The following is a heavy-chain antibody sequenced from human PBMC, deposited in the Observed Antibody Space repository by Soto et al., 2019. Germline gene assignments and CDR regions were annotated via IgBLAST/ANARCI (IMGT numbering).Heavy chain of an antibody. CDR2: IYPGDSDT. CDR3: ARYLVRSSLYYGMDV. V-gene: IGHV5-51*01. D-gene: IGHD6-13*01. J-gene: IGHJ6*02. CDR1: GYSFTSYW. Sequence: GESLKISCKGSGYSFTSYWIGWVRQMPGKGLEWMGIIYPGDSDTRYSPSFQGQVTISADKSISTAYLQWSSLKASDTAMYYCARYLVRSSLYYGMDVCGQGTTVTVSS.